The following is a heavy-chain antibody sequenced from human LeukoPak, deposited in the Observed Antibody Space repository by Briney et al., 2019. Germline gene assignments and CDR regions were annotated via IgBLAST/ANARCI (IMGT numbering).Heavy chain of an antibody. Sequence: PSQTLSLTCAVSGVSISSATYSWSWIRQPPGKGLQWIGYIYHGGTTYYNPSLKSRVTISVDRSKNQFSLKLSSVTAADTAVYYCAAGWGRRYGMVRGVSTFDYWGQGTLVTVSS. CDR3: AAGWGRRYGMVRGVSTFDY. J-gene: IGHJ4*02. D-gene: IGHD3-10*01. CDR1: GVSISSATYS. V-gene: IGHV4-30-2*01. CDR2: IYHGGTT.